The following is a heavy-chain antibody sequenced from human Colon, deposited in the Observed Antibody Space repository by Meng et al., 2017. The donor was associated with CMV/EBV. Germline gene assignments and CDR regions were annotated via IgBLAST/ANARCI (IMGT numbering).Heavy chain of an antibody. V-gene: IGHV4-59*01. D-gene: IGHD2-2*01. CDR1: GGSLSSFY. CDR3: ARDYALRRFDY. CDR2: FYHSGII. J-gene: IGHJ4*02. Sequence: GSLRLSCTLSGGSLSSFYWSWIRQSPGTGLEWIGHFYHSGIINYNPSHKNRATISVDMARNQLSLKLTAVTAADTAVYYCARDYALRRFDYWGQGTLVTVSS.